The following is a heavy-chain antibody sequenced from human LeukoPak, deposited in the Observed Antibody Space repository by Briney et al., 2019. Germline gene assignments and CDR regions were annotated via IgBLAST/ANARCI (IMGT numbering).Heavy chain of an antibody. D-gene: IGHD1/OR15-1a*01. CDR2: IYYSGST. CDR3: ARRNNGDPPGVFEI. V-gene: IGHV4-59*08. Sequence: SETLSLTCTVSGGSISSYYWSWIRQPPGKGLEWIGYIYYSGSTNYNPSLKSRVTISVDTSKNQFSLKLSSVTAADTAVYYCARRNNGDPPGVFEIGGQGKMVTV. CDR1: GGSISSYY. J-gene: IGHJ3*02.